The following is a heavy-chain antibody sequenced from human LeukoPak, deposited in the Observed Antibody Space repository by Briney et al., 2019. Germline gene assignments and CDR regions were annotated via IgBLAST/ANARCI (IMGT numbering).Heavy chain of an antibody. J-gene: IGHJ6*04. CDR1: GFTFSSYS. V-gene: IGHV3-48*01. CDR3: ANYDNVAGGMDV. Sequence: PGGSLRLSCAASGFTFSSYSMNWVRQAPGKGLEWVSYISSSSSTIYYADSVKGRFSISRDNSKNTLYLQMNSLRAEDTAVYCCANYDNVAGGMDVWGKGTTVTISS. D-gene: IGHD3-9*01. CDR2: ISSSSSTI.